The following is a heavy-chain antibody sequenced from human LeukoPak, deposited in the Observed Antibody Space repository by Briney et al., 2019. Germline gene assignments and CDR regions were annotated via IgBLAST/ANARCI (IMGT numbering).Heavy chain of an antibody. J-gene: IGHJ4*02. V-gene: IGHV5-51*01. CDR1: GYSFSNYW. Sequence: GESLKISCEGPGYSFSNYWIGWVRQMPGKGLEWIGIIYPGDYETRYSPSFQGLVTISVDKSISTAYLQWSSLKASDTAMYYCAIPPGYCGNDCSFDHWGQGTLVTVSS. CDR3: AIPPGYCGNDCSFDH. CDR2: IYPGDYET. D-gene: IGHD2-21*02.